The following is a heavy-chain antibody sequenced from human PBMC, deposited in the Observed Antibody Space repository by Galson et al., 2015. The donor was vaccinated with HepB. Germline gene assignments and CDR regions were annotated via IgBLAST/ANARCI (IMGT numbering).Heavy chain of an antibody. D-gene: IGHD7-27*01. CDR3: AADTHTLGFFDY. CDR2: FNPEDFET. Sequence: SVKVSCKVSGYSLTDLSMHWVRQAPGKGLEWMGSFNPEDFETVYAQKFQGRVTMTEDTSTDTAYMELSSLRSEDTAVYFCAADTHTLGFFDYWGHRTLVTVSS. V-gene: IGHV1-24*01. CDR1: GYSLTDLS. J-gene: IGHJ4*01.